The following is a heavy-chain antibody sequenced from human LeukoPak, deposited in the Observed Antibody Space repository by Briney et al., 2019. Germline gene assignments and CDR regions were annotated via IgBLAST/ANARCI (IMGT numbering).Heavy chain of an antibody. Sequence: SETLSLTCAVSGGSISSSNWWSWVRPPPGKGLEWIGEISHSGSTNYNPSLKSRVTISVDKSKKQFSLKLTSVTVADTAVYFCARASSHCSSTSCYDWFDPWGQGTLVTVSS. J-gene: IGHJ5*02. CDR1: GGSISSSNW. V-gene: IGHV4-4*02. CDR3: ARASSHCSSTSCYDWFDP. CDR2: ISHSGST. D-gene: IGHD2-2*01.